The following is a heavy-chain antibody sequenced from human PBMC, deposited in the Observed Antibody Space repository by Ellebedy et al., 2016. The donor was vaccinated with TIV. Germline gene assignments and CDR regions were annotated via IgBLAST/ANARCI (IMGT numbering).Heavy chain of an antibody. CDR2: IYYSGST. Sequence: SETLSLTXTVSGGSISSGDYYWSWIRQPPGKGLEWIGYIYYSGSTYYNPSLKSRVTISVDTSKNQFSLKLSSVTAADTAVYYCARDRGRVPAAMADYWGQGTLVTVSS. J-gene: IGHJ4*02. V-gene: IGHV4-30-4*01. D-gene: IGHD2-2*01. CDR1: GGSISSGDYY. CDR3: ARDRGRVPAAMADY.